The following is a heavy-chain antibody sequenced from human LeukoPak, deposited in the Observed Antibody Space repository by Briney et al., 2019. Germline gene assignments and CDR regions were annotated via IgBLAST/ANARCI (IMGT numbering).Heavy chain of an antibody. CDR1: GCTFSSYA. CDR3: ARWYYYDSSGYPDAFDI. CDR2: IIPIFGTA. Sequence: ASVKVSCKGSGCTFSSYAIIWVRQDPGQGLEWMGRIIPIFGTANYAQKFQGRVPITTDESTSTAYMELSSLRSEDTAVYYCARWYYYDSSGYPDAFDIWGQGTMVTVSS. D-gene: IGHD3-22*01. V-gene: IGHV1-69*05. J-gene: IGHJ3*02.